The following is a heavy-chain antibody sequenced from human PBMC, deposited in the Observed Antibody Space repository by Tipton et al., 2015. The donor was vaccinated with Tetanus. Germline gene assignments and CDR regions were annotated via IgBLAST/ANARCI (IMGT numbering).Heavy chain of an antibody. D-gene: IGHD3-10*01. CDR3: ARDRGVSRGVDY. CDR2: IYYSGST. V-gene: IGHV4-31*02. CDR1: GGSISSGGYY. Sequence: LRLSCTVSGGSISSGGYYWSRIRQHPGKGLEWIGYIYYSGSTYYNPSLKSRVTISVDTSKNQFSLKLSSVTAADTAVYYCARDRGVSRGVDYWGQGTLATVSS. J-gene: IGHJ4*02.